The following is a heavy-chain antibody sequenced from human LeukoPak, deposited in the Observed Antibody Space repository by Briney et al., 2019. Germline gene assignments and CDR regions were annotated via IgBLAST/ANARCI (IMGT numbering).Heavy chain of an antibody. D-gene: IGHD2-15*01. CDR2: ISWNSGSI. J-gene: IGHJ6*02. CDR3: ARGSGGLNYYYYGMDV. Sequence: PGGSLRLSCAASVFTFDDYAMHWVRQAPGKGLEWVSGISWNSGSIGYADSVKGRFTISRDNAKNSLYLQMNSLRAEDTALYYXARGSGGLNYYYYGMDVWGQGTTVTVSS. V-gene: IGHV3-9*01. CDR1: VFTFDDYA.